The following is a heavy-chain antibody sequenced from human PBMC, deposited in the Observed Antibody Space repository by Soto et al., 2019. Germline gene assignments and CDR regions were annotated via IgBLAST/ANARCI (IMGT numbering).Heavy chain of an antibody. CDR3: ARWACTGGSCHIDY. Sequence: EVQLVASGGGLVQPGGSLRLSCAASGFTFSGHWMFWARQAPGKGLEWVANINPDGSAKYYVDSVRGRFTASRDNAENSLYLQMNSLRGDDTAMYYCARWACTGGSCHIDYWGQGTLLTVSS. J-gene: IGHJ4*02. D-gene: IGHD2-15*01. CDR2: INPDGSAK. CDR1: GFTFSGHW. V-gene: IGHV3-7*05.